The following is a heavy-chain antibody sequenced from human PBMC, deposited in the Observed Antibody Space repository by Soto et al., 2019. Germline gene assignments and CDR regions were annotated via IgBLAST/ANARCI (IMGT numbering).Heavy chain of an antibody. CDR2: IYPSDSDT. D-gene: IGHD2-15*01. V-gene: IGHV5-51*01. J-gene: IGHJ4*02. CDR1: GYSFASYW. CDR3: ASGPTPLFDH. Sequence: EVQLVQSGAEVKKPGESLKISCKGSGYSFASYWIGWVRQMPGKGLEWMGIIYPSDSDTRYNPSFQGQVTISGDKSINTVYLQWSSLKASDTATYYCASGPTPLFDHWGQGTLVTVSS.